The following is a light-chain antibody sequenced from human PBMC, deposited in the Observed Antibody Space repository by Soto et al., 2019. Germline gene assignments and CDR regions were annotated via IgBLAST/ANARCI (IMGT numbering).Light chain of an antibody. CDR1: SSKIGSNY. V-gene: IGLV1-47*01. CDR2: RNN. Sequence: QSVLTQPPSASGTPGQRVTISCSGSSSKIGSNYVYWYQQLPGTAPKLLIYRNNQRPSGVPDRFSGSKSGTSASLAISGPRSEDEADYYCAAWDDSLSGYVVFGGGTKLTVL. J-gene: IGLJ2*01. CDR3: AAWDDSLSGYVV.